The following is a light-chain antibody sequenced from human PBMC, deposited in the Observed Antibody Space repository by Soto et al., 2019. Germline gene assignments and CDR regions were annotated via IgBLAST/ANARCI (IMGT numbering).Light chain of an antibody. CDR1: QTVGNY. Sequence: DIVLTQSPATLSLSPGERATLSCRASQTVGNYLDWYQHKPGQVPRLLIYNASNRATGVPVRFSGSGSGTEFTLTISSLEPENFAVYYCQQRGNWPLPWTFGQGAKVEI. V-gene: IGKV3-11*01. CDR2: NAS. CDR3: QQRGNWPLPWT. J-gene: IGKJ1*01.